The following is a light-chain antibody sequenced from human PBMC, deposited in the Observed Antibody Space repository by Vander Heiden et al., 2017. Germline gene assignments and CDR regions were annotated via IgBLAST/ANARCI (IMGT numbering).Light chain of an antibody. CDR3: QQHSNWPPLA. V-gene: IGKV3-11*01. Sequence: EIVLTQSPATLSLSPGERVTLSCRASQSVSSYLAWYQQKPGQAPRLLIYDASNRATGIPGRCSGSRSGTDFTLTISSREPEDFAVYYCQQHSNWPPLAFGGGTKVEI. J-gene: IGKJ4*01. CDR1: QSVSSY. CDR2: DAS.